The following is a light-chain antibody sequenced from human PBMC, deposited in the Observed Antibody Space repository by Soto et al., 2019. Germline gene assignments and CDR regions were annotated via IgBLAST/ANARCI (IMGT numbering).Light chain of an antibody. Sequence: QSVLTQPASVSGSPGQSITISCTGTSSDVGGYNYVSGYQQHPGKAPKLMIYDVSNRPSGVSNRFSGSKSGNTASLTISLLQVDDEADYSCSSYTSSSSYDFGTGTKVTDL. V-gene: IGLV2-14*01. CDR2: DVS. CDR1: SSDVGGYNY. J-gene: IGLJ1*01. CDR3: SSYTSSSSYD.